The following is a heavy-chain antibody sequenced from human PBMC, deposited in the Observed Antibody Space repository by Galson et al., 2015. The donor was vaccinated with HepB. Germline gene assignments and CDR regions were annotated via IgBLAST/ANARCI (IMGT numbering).Heavy chain of an antibody. Sequence: SLRLSCAASGFTFSSYGMHWVRQAPGKGLEWVAVISYDGSNKYYADSVKGRFTISRDNYKNTLYLQMKSLRTEDTAVYYCAKDLVTMIVVVMGGRGMDVWGQGTTVTVSS. D-gene: IGHD3-22*01. CDR2: ISYDGSNK. V-gene: IGHV3-30*18. CDR3: AKDLVTMIVVVMGGRGMDV. J-gene: IGHJ6*02. CDR1: GFTFSSYG.